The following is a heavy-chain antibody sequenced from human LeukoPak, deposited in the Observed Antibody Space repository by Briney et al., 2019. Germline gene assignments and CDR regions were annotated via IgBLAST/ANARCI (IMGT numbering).Heavy chain of an antibody. Sequence: PGGSLRLSCAASGFTFSSYGMHWVRQAPGKGLEWVAFVRSDGTNTYYGDSVKGRFTISRDNSKNTLYLQMNSLRAEDTAVYYCAKDETRRRSYQYYMDVWGEGTTVTVSS. CDR1: GFTFSSYG. J-gene: IGHJ6*03. D-gene: IGHD1-7*01. CDR2: VRSDGTNT. V-gene: IGHV3-30*02. CDR3: AKDETRRRSYQYYMDV.